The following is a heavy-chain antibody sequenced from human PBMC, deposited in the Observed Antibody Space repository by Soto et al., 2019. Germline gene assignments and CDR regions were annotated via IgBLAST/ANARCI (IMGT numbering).Heavy chain of an antibody. V-gene: IGHV3-33*01. CDR2: IWYDGSNK. CDR3: ARVRGVRGYSYGYLGY. CDR1: GLTFSIYG. D-gene: IGHD5-18*01. Sequence: PGGALRLSCAASGLTFSIYGIHLGLQAPGKGLEWVAVIWYDGSNKYYADSVKGRFTISRDNSKNTLYLQMNSLRAEDTAVYYCARVRGVRGYSYGYLGYWGQGTLVTVSS. J-gene: IGHJ4*02.